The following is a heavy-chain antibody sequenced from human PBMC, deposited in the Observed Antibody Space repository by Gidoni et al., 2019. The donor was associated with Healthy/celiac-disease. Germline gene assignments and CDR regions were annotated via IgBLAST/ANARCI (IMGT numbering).Heavy chain of an antibody. V-gene: IGHV4-59*01. CDR1: GGSISSYY. CDR2: IYYSGST. J-gene: IGHJ4*02. Sequence: QVQLQESGPGLVKPSETLSLTCTVSGGSISSYYWSWIRQPPGKGLEWIGYIYYSGSTNYNPSLKSRVTISVDTSKNQFSLKLSSVTAADTAVYYCASSGYCSGGSCLPFDYWGQGTLVTVSS. D-gene: IGHD2-15*01. CDR3: ASSGYCSGGSCLPFDY.